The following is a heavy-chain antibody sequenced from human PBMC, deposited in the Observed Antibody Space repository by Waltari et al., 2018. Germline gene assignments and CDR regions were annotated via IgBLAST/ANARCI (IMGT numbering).Heavy chain of an antibody. V-gene: IGHV3-33*01. CDR3: ARASIAVEERGDDYFHY. CDR2: IWYDGDNK. CDR1: GLSFRGYA. D-gene: IGHD6-19*01. J-gene: IGHJ4*02. Sequence: QVPLVVSGGGVVQPGKSLRLSCAASGLSFRGYAIPWVRQAPGKGLEWLAGIWYDGDNKYYGDSVRGRFTISRDNSKNTLYLQLNSLRAEDTAVYYCARASIAVEERGDDYFHYWGQGTLVTVSS.